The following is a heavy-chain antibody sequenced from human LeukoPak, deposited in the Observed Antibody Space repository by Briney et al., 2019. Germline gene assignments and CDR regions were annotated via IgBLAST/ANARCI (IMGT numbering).Heavy chain of an antibody. CDR1: GGTFSSYA. J-gene: IGHJ4*02. V-gene: IGHV1-69*13. D-gene: IGHD6-13*01. CDR2: IIPIFGTA. CDR3: ARRPYSSSWPDY. Sequence: ASVKVSCKASGGTFSSYAISWVRQAPGQGLEWMGGIIPIFGTANYAQKFQGRVTITADESTSTAYMELSSLRSEDTAVYYCARRPYSSSWPDYWGQGTLVTVSS.